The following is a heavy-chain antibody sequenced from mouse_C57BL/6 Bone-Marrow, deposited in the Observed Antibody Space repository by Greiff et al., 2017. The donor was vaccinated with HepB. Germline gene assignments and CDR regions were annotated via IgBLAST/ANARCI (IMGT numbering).Heavy chain of an antibody. CDR2: IYYSGTI. V-gene: IGHV3-5*01. Sequence: VQLKESGPGLVKPSQTVFLTCTVTGISITTGNYRWSWIRQFPGNKLEWIGYIYYSGTITYNPSLTSRTTITRDTPKNQFFLEMNSLTAEDTATYYCAREGYYYGSSSFDYWGQGTTLTVSS. J-gene: IGHJ2*01. CDR1: GISITTGNYR. CDR3: AREGYYYGSSSFDY. D-gene: IGHD1-1*01.